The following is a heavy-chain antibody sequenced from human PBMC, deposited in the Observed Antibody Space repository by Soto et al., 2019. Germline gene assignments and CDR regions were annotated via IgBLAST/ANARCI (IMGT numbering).Heavy chain of an antibody. CDR1: GGPFSDYY. Sequence: SETLSLTCAGYGGPFSDYYWSWIRQPPGKGLEWVGEINHSGSTTYNPSLKSRVTISADTSKNWISLKLSSGTAADTVVYCCATWGGRPRSSQWGQGPLVTVSP. J-gene: IGHJ4*02. V-gene: IGHV4-34*01. CDR2: INHSGST. CDR3: ATWGGRPRSSQ. D-gene: IGHD7-27*01.